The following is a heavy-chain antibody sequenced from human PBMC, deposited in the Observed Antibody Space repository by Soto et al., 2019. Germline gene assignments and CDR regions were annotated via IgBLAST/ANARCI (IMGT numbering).Heavy chain of an antibody. CDR1: GGSISSGDYY. CDR2: IYYSGST. Sequence: PSETLSLTCTVSGGSISSGDYYWSWIRQPPGKGLEWIGYIYYSGSTYYNPSLKSRVTISVDTSKNQFSLKLSSVTAADTAVYYCARAIKGITMVRGVIFPYWYFDLWGRGTLVTVSS. J-gene: IGHJ2*01. CDR3: ARAIKGITMVRGVIFPYWYFDL. D-gene: IGHD3-10*01. V-gene: IGHV4-30-4*01.